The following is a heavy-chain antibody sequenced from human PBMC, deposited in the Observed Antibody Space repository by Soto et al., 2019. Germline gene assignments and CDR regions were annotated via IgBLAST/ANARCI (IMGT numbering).Heavy chain of an antibody. D-gene: IGHD2-2*01. CDR2: IDPSDSYT. J-gene: IGHJ4*02. CDR1: GYSFTSYW. Sequence: GESLKISCKGSGYSFTSYWISWVRQMPGKGLEWMGRIDPSDSYTNYSPSFQGHVTISADKSISTAYLQWSSLKASDTAMYYCAGGPRYCSSTSCYIPIDYWGQGTLVTVS. V-gene: IGHV5-10-1*01. CDR3: AGGPRYCSSTSCYIPIDY.